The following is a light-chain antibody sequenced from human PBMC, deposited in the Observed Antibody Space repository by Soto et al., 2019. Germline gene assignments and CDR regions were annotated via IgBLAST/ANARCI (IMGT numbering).Light chain of an antibody. CDR1: SSDISDYDS. Sequence: QSVLTQPASVSGSPGQSITISCTGPSSDISDYDSVSWYQHRPGEAPELKILDFTYRPSGVSDRFSGSQSGNTASLTISGLQAEDEAEYYCSSYTSSSTVIFGGGTKLTVL. CDR2: DFT. CDR3: SSYTSSSTVI. V-gene: IGLV2-14*03. J-gene: IGLJ2*01.